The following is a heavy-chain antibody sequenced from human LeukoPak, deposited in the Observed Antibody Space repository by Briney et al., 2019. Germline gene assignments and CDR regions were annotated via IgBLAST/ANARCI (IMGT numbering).Heavy chain of an antibody. J-gene: IGHJ3*02. CDR2: ISSSSSYI. CDR3: ARNMVRGYEDAYDI. V-gene: IGHV3-21*01. CDR1: GLTFSSYN. Sequence: GGSLRLSCAASGLTFSSYNMDWVRQAPGKGLEWVSSISSSSSYIYYADSVKGRLTISRDNARKSLYLQMSSLRAEHTAVYYCARNMVRGYEDAYDIWGQGTMVTVSS. D-gene: IGHD3-10*01.